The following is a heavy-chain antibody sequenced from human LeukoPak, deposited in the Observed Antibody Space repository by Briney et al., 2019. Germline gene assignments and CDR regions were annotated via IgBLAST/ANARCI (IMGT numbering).Heavy chain of an antibody. J-gene: IGHJ5*02. V-gene: IGHV3-48*04. D-gene: IGHD6-13*01. CDR2: ISSSSSTI. Sequence: AGGSLRLSCAASGFTFSSYSMNWVRQAPGKGLEWVSYISSSSSTIYYADSVKGRFTISRDNAKNSLYLQMNSLRAEDTAVYYCARVRAAAGSSWFDPWGQGILVTVSS. CDR1: GFTFSSYS. CDR3: ARVRAAAGSSWFDP.